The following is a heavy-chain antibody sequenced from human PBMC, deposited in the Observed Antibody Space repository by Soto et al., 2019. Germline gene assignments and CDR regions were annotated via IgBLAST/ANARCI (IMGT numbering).Heavy chain of an antibody. V-gene: IGHV3-48*03. Sequence: GGSLRLSCAASGFSFSSIEMNWVRQAPGKGLEWVSSISSSGNNIYYTDSVQGRFTMSRDNVKNSLYLQMNSLRAEDTAVYYCAREGVLLLAIDYWGQGTLVTVSS. J-gene: IGHJ4*02. CDR2: ISSSGNNI. CDR1: GFSFSSIE. D-gene: IGHD3-10*01. CDR3: AREGVLLLAIDY.